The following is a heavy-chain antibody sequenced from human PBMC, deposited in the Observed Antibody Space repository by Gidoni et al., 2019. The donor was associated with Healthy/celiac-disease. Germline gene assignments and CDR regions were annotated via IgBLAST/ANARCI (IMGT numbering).Heavy chain of an antibody. CDR3: AKDLWGIVVVPAAIFIH. CDR1: GFTFSSYA. V-gene: IGHV3-23*01. Sequence: EVQLLESGGGLVQPGGSLRLSCAASGFTFSSYAMSWVRQAPGKGLEWVSAISGSGGSTYYADSVKGRFTISRDNSKNTLYLQMNSLRAEDTAVYYCAKDLWGIVVVPAAIFIHWGQGTLVTVSS. J-gene: IGHJ4*02. D-gene: IGHD2-2*01. CDR2: ISGSGGST.